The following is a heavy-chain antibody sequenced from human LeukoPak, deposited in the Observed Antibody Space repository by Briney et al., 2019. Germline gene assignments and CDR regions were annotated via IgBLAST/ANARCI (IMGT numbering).Heavy chain of an antibody. Sequence: GGSLRLSCAASGFTFSSYEMNWVRQAPGKGLEWVSYISSSGSTIYYAGSVKGRFTISRDNAKNSLYLQMDSLRAEDTAVYYCTTEEVYYDSSGYYVHGPNWFDPWGQGTLVTVSS. CDR2: ISSSGSTI. V-gene: IGHV3-48*03. D-gene: IGHD3-22*01. J-gene: IGHJ5*02. CDR1: GFTFSSYE. CDR3: TTEEVYYDSSGYYVHGPNWFDP.